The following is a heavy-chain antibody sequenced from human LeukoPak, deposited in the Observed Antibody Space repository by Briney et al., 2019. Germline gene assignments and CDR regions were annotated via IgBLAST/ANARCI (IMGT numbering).Heavy chain of an antibody. D-gene: IGHD1-26*01. CDR1: GFSFSDYY. CDR3: AKIAGTYSPDY. Sequence: KTGGSLRLSCAASGFSFSDYYMTWIRQAPGKGLEWVSYISSSGTYTNYADSVKGRFTISRGNAKNSLYLQMNSLSAEDTAVYYCAKIAGTYSPDYWGQGTLVTVSS. CDR2: ISSSGTYT. J-gene: IGHJ4*02. V-gene: IGHV3-11*06.